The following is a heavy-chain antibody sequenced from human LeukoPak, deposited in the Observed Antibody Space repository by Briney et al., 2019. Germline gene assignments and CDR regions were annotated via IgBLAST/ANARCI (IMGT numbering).Heavy chain of an antibody. D-gene: IGHD4-17*01. CDR3: ARDTDYSGMDV. J-gene: IGHJ6*04. CDR1: GFTVSSNY. Sequence: GGSLRLSCAASGFTVSSNYMSWVRQAPGTGLEWVSLIYSGGYSGVNTYYADSVKGRFTVSTDNSKNTLYLQMNSLRAEDTAVYYCARDTDYSGMDVWGKGTTVTVSS. V-gene: IGHV3-66*03. CDR2: IYSGGYSGVNT.